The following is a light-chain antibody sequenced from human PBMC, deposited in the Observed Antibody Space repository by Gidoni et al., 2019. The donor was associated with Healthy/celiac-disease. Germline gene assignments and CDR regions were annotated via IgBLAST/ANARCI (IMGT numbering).Light chain of an antibody. V-gene: IGKV6-21*02. J-gene: IGKJ4*01. Sequence: DQSPKLLIKYASQSISGVHSRFSGSGSGTDFTLTINSLEAEDAATYYCHQSSSLRLTFGGGTKVEIK. CDR2: YAS. CDR3: HQSSSLRLT.